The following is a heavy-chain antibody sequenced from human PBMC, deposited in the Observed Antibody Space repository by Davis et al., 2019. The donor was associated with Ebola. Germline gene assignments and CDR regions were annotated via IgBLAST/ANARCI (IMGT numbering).Heavy chain of an antibody. V-gene: IGHV1-2*04. J-gene: IGHJ4*02. CDR3: ARGRDYGDYVGTVPDY. CDR2: INPNSGGT. CDR1: GYTFTGYY. D-gene: IGHD4-17*01. Sequence: ASVKVSCKASGYTFTGYYMHWVRQAPGQGLEWMGWINPNSGGTNYAQKFQGWVTMTRDTSISTAYMELSRLRSDDTAVYYCARGRDYGDYVGTVPDYWGQGTLVTVSS.